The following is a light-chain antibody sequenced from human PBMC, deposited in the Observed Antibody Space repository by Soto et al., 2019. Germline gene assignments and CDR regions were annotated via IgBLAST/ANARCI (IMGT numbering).Light chain of an antibody. V-gene: IGLV1-44*01. CDR1: SSNIGSNT. CDR3: STWDDSLSALVV. Sequence: QSVLTQPPTASETPGQRVTMSCSGSSSNIGSNTVNWYQQLPGTAPKLLIYSNNQRPSGVPDRFSGSKSGTSASLAISWLLSEDEADYYCSTWDDSLSALVVFGGGTKLTVL. CDR2: SNN. J-gene: IGLJ2*01.